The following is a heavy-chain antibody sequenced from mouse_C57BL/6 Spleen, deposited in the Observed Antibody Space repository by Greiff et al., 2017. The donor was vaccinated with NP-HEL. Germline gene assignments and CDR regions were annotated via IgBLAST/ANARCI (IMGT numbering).Heavy chain of an antibody. J-gene: IGHJ2*01. Sequence: QVQLQQPGAELVRPGTSVKLSCKASGYTFTSYWMHWVKQRPGQGLEWIGVIDPSDSYTNYNQKFKGKATLTLDTSSSTAYMQLSSLTSEDSAVYYCARRDYFDYWGQGTTLTVSS. CDR3: ARRDYFDY. CDR1: GYTFTSYW. CDR2: IDPSDSYT. V-gene: IGHV1-59*01.